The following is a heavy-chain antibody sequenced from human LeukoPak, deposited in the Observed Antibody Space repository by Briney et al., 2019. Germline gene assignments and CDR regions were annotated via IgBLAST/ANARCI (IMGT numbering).Heavy chain of an antibody. Sequence: ASVKASCKASGYTFTSYYMHWVRQAPGQGLEWMGIINPSGGSTSYAQKFQGRVTMTRDTSTSTVYMELSSLRSEDTAVYYCARVKRYFDWLPPNDAFDIWGQGTMVTVSS. D-gene: IGHD3-9*01. CDR2: INPSGGST. J-gene: IGHJ3*02. CDR1: GYTFTSYY. CDR3: ARVKRYFDWLPPNDAFDI. V-gene: IGHV1-46*01.